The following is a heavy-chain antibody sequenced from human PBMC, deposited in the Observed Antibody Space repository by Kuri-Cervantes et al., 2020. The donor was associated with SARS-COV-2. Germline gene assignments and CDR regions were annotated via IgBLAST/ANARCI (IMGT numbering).Heavy chain of an antibody. Sequence: LSLTCAASGFTFSSYGMHWVRQAPGKGLEWVSSISSSSSYIYYADSVKGRFTISRDNAKNSLYLQMNSLRAEDTAVCYCARDRGAIAVDSEAEYFQHWGQGTLVTVSS. D-gene: IGHD6-19*01. CDR2: ISSSSSYI. CDR1: GFTFSSYG. J-gene: IGHJ1*01. V-gene: IGHV3-21*01. CDR3: ARDRGAIAVDSEAEYFQH.